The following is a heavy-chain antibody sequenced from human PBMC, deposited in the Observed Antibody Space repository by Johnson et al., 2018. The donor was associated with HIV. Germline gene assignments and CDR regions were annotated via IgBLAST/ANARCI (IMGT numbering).Heavy chain of an antibody. CDR2: ISWDGGST. D-gene: IGHD2-8*01. CDR1: GFTFDDFA. V-gene: IGHV3-43D*03. CDR3: AKGTNGQSWAFDI. J-gene: IGHJ3*02. Sequence: VQLVESGGGLVQPGRSLRLSCAASGFTFDDFAMHWVRQAPGKGLEWVSLISWDGGSTYYADSVKGRFTISRDNSKNTLYLQMNSLRAEDTAVYYCAKGTNGQSWAFDIWGQGTVVTVSS.